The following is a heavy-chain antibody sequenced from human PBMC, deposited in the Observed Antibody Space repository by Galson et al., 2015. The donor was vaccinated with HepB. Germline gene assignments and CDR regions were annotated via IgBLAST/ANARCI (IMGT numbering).Heavy chain of an antibody. CDR1: GFTFSDRH. D-gene: IGHD2-15*01. Sequence: SLRLSCAASGFTFSDRHMDWVRQAPGKGLEWVGRIRNKAYGGTTEYAASVKGRFTISRDDSKSIAYLQMNSLKTEDTAVYYCTRRLGGVVANYWGQGTLVTVSS. J-gene: IGHJ4*02. CDR2: IRNKAYGGTT. V-gene: IGHV3-49*04. CDR3: TRRLGGVVANY.